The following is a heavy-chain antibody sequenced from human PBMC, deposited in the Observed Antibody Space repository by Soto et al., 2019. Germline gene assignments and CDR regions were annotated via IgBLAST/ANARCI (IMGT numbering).Heavy chain of an antibody. V-gene: IGHV3-74*01. Sequence: GGSLRLSCAASGFTFSSYWMHWVRQAPGKGLVWVSRINSDGSSTSYADSVKGRFTISRDNAKNTLYLQMNSLRAEDTAVYYCASYSYVSGSRSFDYWGQGTQVTVSS. CDR1: GFTFSSYW. J-gene: IGHJ4*02. CDR2: INSDGSST. D-gene: IGHD3-10*01. CDR3: ASYSYVSGSRSFDY.